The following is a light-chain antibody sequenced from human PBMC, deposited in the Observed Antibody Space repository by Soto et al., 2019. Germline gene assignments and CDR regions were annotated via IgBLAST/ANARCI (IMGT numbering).Light chain of an antibody. J-gene: IGKJ5*01. V-gene: IGKV1-9*01. Sequence: DILLTQSPSLLSASIGDRVTITCRASHDISTFLAWYQQKPGKAPKLLIYEASTLQSGVPSRFSGSGSGTEFTLTISGLLPEDFAAYHCQQLYTLPFTFGQGTRL. CDR1: HDISTF. CDR2: EAS. CDR3: QQLYTLPFT.